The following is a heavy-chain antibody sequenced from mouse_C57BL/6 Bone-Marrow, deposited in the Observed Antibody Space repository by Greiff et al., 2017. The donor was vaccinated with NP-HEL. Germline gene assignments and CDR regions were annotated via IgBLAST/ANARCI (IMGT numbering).Heavy chain of an antibody. J-gene: IGHJ4*01. Sequence: QVQLQQPGAELVKPGASVKLSCKASGYTFTSYWMHWVKQRPGRGLEWIGRIEPNSGGTKYNEKFKSKATLTVDKPSSTAYMQRSSLTSEDSAVYYCARSFYYYGSRMDYWGQGASVTVSS. CDR2: IEPNSGGT. CDR1: GYTFTSYW. D-gene: IGHD1-1*01. V-gene: IGHV1-72*01. CDR3: ARSFYYYGSRMDY.